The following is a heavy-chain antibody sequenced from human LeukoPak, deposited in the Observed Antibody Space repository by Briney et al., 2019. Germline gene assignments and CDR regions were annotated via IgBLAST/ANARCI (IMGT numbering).Heavy chain of an antibody. CDR1: GDSISNSGW. V-gene: IGHV4-4*02. J-gene: IGHJ5*02. Sequence: SGTLSLTCAVFGDSISNSGWCSWVRQPPGKGLEWIGEIFHSGSINYNPSLKSRVTMSVDRSKNQFSLILTSVTAADTAVYYCTCNGYCYLGTWGRGALVTVSS. D-gene: IGHD5-24*01. CDR3: TCNGYCYLGT. CDR2: IFHSGSI.